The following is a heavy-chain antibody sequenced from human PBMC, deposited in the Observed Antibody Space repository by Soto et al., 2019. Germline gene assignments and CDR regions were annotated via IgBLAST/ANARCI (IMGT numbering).Heavy chain of an antibody. V-gene: IGHV1-18*01. J-gene: IGHJ6*02. CDR2: ISDYNGNT. CDR1: GYTFNNYG. CDR3: ARDGYYDSGSYGMDV. Sequence: QVQLVQSGAEVKKPGASVKVSGKTSGYTFNNYGISWVRQAPGQGLEWMGWISDYNGNTNYPQKFQGRVTMTTDTSTKTVYMVLTSLRSDDTAVYYCARDGYYDSGSYGMDVWGRGTTVTVSS. D-gene: IGHD3-10*01.